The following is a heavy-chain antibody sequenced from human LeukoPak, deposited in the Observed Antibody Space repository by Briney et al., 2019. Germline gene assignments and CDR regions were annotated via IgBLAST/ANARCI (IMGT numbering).Heavy chain of an antibody. J-gene: IGHJ6*03. D-gene: IGHD4-11*01. V-gene: IGHV4-38-2*01. CDR2: IYYSGST. CDR3: ARVTTHYYYYYMDV. Sequence: SETLSLTCAVSGYSISSGYYWGWIRQPPGKGLEWIGYIYYSGSTYYNPSLKSRVTISVDTSKNQFSLKLSSVTAADTAVYYCARVTTHYYYYYMDVWGKGTTVTVSS. CDR1: GYSISSGYY.